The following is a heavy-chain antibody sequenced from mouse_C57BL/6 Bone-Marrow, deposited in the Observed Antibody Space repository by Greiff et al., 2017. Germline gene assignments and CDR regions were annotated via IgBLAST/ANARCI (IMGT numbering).Heavy chain of an antibody. Sequence: EVQLQESGTVLARPGASVKMSCKTSGYTFTSYWMHWVKQRPGQGLEWIGAIYPGNSDTSYNQKFKGKAKLTAVTSASTAYMELSSLTNEDSAVYYCSLLWLRRGYYFDYWGQGTTLTVSS. D-gene: IGHD2-2*01. CDR2: IYPGNSDT. J-gene: IGHJ2*01. V-gene: IGHV1-5*01. CDR1: GYTFTSYW. CDR3: SLLWLRRGYYFDY.